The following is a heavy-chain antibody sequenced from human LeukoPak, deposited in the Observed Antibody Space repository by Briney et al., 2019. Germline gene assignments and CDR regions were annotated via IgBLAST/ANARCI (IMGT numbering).Heavy chain of an antibody. V-gene: IGHV4-39*07. CDR2: IYYSGRT. D-gene: IGHD1-26*01. CDR3: ARDLISVGATSFDY. J-gene: IGHJ4*02. CDR1: GGSISSSSYY. Sequence: SETLSLTCTVSGGSISSSSYYWGWIRQPPGKGLEWIGSIYYSGRTYYNPSLKSRVTISVDTSKNQFSLKLSSVTAADTAVYYCARDLISVGATSFDYWGQGTLVTVSS.